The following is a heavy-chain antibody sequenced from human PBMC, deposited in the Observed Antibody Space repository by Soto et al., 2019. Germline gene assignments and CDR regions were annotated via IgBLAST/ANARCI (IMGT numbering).Heavy chain of an antibody. Sequence: QVHLQESGPGLVKPSETLSLTCTVSGLSITNNYWSWIRQPPGKGLEWIGYIYYTGNTNYDPSLKSRVTMSVDTSKNQFSLNLASLTAADTALYYCARANWYSEYWGQGTLVIVSS. J-gene: IGHJ4*02. V-gene: IGHV4-59*13. D-gene: IGHD1-1*01. CDR1: GLSITNNY. CDR2: IYYTGNT. CDR3: ARANWYSEY.